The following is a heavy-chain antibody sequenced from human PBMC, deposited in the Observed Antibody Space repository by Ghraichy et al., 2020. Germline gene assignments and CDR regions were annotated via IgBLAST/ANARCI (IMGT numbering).Heavy chain of an antibody. CDR1: GDSVSGNSVA. CDR2: TYYRSKWYN. CDR3: VRGSSLRHPSGSRVQQQLANDYYYYGMDV. D-gene: IGHD6-13*01. Sequence: SCAISGDSVSGNSVAWNWIRQSPSRGLEWLGRTYYRSKWYNDYAVSVKGRITINPDTSKNQFSLQLNSVIPEDTAVYYCVRGSSLRHPSGSRVQQQLANDYYYYGMDVWGQGTTVTVS. J-gene: IGHJ6*02. V-gene: IGHV6-1*01.